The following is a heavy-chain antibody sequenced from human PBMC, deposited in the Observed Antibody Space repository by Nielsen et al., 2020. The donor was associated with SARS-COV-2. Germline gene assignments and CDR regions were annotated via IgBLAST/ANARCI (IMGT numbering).Heavy chain of an antibody. Sequence: SGEVSCKASGGTFSSYAISWGRQSPRQGLEWMGGIIPIFGTANYAQKFQGRVTITADESTSTAYMELRSLRSEDTAVYYCARGGGNHYYYYMDVWGKGTTVTVSS. V-gene: IGHV1-69*01. CDR3: ARGGGNHYYYYMDV. CDR2: IIPIFGTA. CDR1: GGTFSSYA. D-gene: IGHD2-15*01. J-gene: IGHJ6*03.